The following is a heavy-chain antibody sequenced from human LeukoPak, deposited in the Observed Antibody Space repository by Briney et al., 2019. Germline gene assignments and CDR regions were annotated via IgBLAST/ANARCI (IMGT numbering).Heavy chain of an antibody. V-gene: IGHV3-23*01. CDR1: GFTFSSYA. CDR2: ISGSGDST. D-gene: IGHD6-13*01. CDR3: VRVVTTSSGWYHFDN. J-gene: IGHJ4*02. Sequence: GGSLRLSCAASGFTFSSYAMSWVRQAPGKGLEWVSAISGSGDSTYYADSVKGRFTISRDNSKNTLYLQMNSLRAEDTAVYYCVRVVTTSSGWYHFDNWGQGTLVTVSS.